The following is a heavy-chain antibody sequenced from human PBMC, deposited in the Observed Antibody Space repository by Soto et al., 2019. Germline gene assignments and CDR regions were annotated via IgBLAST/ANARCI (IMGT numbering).Heavy chain of an antibody. V-gene: IGHV4-31*03. CDR2: IYYSGGT. J-gene: IGHJ4*02. Sequence: QVQLQESGPGLVKPSQTLSLTCTVSGGSICSGGYYWSWIRQHPGKVLEWIGYIYYSGGTYHNPALKSRVTRSVDTSKNQFCLKLSSVTAADTAVYYCARGGPDAYDYWGQGTLVTVAS. CDR1: GGSICSGGYY. D-gene: IGHD2-2*01. CDR3: ARGGPDAYDY.